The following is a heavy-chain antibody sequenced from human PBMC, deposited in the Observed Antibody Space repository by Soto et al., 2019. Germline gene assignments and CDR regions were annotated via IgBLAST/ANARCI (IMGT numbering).Heavy chain of an antibody. CDR1: GFTFSDYY. CDR3: AREARGGHPDAFDI. J-gene: IGHJ3*02. CDR2: ISSSSSYT. Sequence: GGSMRLSCAPSGFTFSDYYMSWIRQAPGKGLEWVSYISSSSSYTNYADSVKGRFTISRDNAKNSLYLQMNSLRAEDTAVYYCAREARGGHPDAFDIWGQGTMVTVSS. V-gene: IGHV3-11*05. D-gene: IGHD3-10*01.